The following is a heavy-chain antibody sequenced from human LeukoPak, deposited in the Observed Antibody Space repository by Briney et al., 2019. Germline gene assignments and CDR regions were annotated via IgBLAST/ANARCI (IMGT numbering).Heavy chain of an antibody. Sequence: PGGPLRLSSAASGFTFSSYGMQWGRQAPGKGLGWVAVNICDGSNKYYAVSVRGRFTISTANSKTTLYLKMISLRDEATSYYSRAKDRASSGCYGMDGLGQGGTATVSS. J-gene: IGHJ6*02. CDR1: GFTFSSYG. D-gene: IGHD3-22*01. CDR2: NICDGSNK. CDR3: AKDRASSGCYGMDG. V-gene: IGHV3-30*18.